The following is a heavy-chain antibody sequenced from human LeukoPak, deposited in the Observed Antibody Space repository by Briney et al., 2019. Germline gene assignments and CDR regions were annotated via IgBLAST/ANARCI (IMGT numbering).Heavy chain of an antibody. CDR3: AKEDGFYFDY. J-gene: IGHJ4*02. CDR2: ISHDGIKK. D-gene: IGHD5-24*01. CDR1: GFTFNSYG. Sequence: PGGSLRLSCAASGFTFNSYGLHWVRQAPGKGPEWVAIISHDGIKKFYADSVKGRFTVSRDNSKNTVYLRMNSLRVEDTAVYYCAKEDGFYFDYWGQGTLVTVSS. V-gene: IGHV3-30*18.